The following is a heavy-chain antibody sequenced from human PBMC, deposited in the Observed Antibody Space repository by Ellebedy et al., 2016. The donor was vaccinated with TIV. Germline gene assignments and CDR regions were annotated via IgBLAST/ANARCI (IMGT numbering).Heavy chain of an antibody. J-gene: IGHJ6*02. CDR2: VKGNNGNT. CDR3: ARDLYDILTGYFYRDGMDV. D-gene: IGHD3-9*01. Sequence: AASVKVSCKASGYTFNNFGISWVRQAPGQGLEWMGWVKGNNGNTNYAQRFQGRVTMTTDTSTNTAYMELRGLKPDDTAVYYGARDLYDILTGYFYRDGMDVWGQGTTVTVSS. V-gene: IGHV1-18*01. CDR1: GYTFNNFG.